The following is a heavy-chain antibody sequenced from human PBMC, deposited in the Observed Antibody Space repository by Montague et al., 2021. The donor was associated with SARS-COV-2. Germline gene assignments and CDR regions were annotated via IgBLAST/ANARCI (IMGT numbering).Heavy chain of an antibody. CDR2: IYYSGST. V-gene: IGHV4-61*01. CDR3: ASSGWYPGWFDP. Sequence: SETLSLTCTVSGGSVSSGSYYWSWIRQPPGKGLEWIGYIYYSGSTNYNPSLKSRVTISVDTSKNQFSLKLSSVTAADTAVYYCASSGWYPGWFDPWGQGTLLTVSS. CDR1: GGSVSSGSYY. J-gene: IGHJ5*02. D-gene: IGHD6-19*01.